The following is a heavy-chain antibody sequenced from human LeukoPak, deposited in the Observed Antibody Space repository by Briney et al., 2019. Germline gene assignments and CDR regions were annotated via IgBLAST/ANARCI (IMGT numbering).Heavy chain of an antibody. Sequence: ASVKVSCKASGYTFTGYYMQWVRQAPGQGLEWMGWINPNSGGTNYAQKFQGRVTMTRDTSISTAYMELSRLRSDDTAVYYCARAFGILTGYRNFDYWGQGTLVTVSS. V-gene: IGHV1-2*02. CDR2: INPNSGGT. J-gene: IGHJ4*02. D-gene: IGHD3-9*01. CDR1: GYTFTGYY. CDR3: ARAFGILTGYRNFDY.